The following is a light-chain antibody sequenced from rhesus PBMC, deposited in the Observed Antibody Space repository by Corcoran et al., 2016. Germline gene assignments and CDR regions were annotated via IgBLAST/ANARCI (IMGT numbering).Light chain of an antibody. CDR2: AAS. V-gene: IGKV1-25*01. J-gene: IGKJ3*01. CDR1: QGISSY. Sequence: DIQMTQSPSSLSASVGDRVTITCRASQGISSYLAWYQQKPGKAPKLLIYAASTLQSGVPSRFSGSGAGTDFTLTISSLQPKDFATYYCQQHNSYPFTFGPGTKLDIK. CDR3: QQHNSYPFT.